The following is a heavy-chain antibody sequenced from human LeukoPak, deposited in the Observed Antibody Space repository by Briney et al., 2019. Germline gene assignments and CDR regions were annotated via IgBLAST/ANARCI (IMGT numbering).Heavy chain of an antibody. CDR2: IRYSGSA. CDR3: ASSSAMVTHSFDY. D-gene: IGHD5-18*01. Sequence: PSETLSLTCTVSGDSISSYYWSWIRQPPGKGLEWIGYIRYSGSANYNPSLRSRVTISIDTSKNQFFLRLSSVTAADTAVYYCASSSAMVTHSFDYWGQGTLVTVSS. J-gene: IGHJ4*02. V-gene: IGHV4-59*08. CDR1: GDSISSYY.